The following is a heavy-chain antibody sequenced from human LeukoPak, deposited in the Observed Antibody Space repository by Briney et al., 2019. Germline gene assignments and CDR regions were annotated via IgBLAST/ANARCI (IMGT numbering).Heavy chain of an antibody. V-gene: IGHV3-48*04. CDR3: ARGGWSGFGFDP. CDR1: GFTFSNYA. Sequence: GGSLRLSCAASGFTFSNYAMSWVRQAPGKGLEWVSAISSSGSTIYYADSVKGRSTISRDNAKNSLYLQMNSLRAEDTAVYYCARGGWSGFGFDPWGQGTLVTVSS. D-gene: IGHD2-15*01. CDR2: ISSSGSTI. J-gene: IGHJ5*02.